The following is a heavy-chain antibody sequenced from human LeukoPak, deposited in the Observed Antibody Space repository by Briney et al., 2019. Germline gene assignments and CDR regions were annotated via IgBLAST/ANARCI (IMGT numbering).Heavy chain of an antibody. D-gene: IGHD3-22*01. CDR3: ARRENNGYYLS. V-gene: IGHV3-53*01. CDR1: GFTVSTNY. J-gene: IGHJ5*02. CDR2: LYSDGTT. Sequence: GGSLRLSCAASGFTVSTNYMIWVRQAPGKGLDWVSVLYSDGTTYYADSVEGRFIISRDNSRNTLSLQMHSLRAEDTAVYYCARRENNGYYLSWGQGTLVTVSS.